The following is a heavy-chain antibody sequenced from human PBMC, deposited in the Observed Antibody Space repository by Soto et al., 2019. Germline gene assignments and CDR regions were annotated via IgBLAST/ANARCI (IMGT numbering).Heavy chain of an antibody. V-gene: IGHV3-23*01. CDR3: AKSPGMYYYDSSGYYQYDY. J-gene: IGHJ4*02. CDR1: GCTFSSYA. CDR2: ISGSGVST. D-gene: IGHD3-22*01. Sequence: PGGSLRLSCAASGCTFSSYAMSWGRQAPGKGLERVSAISGSGVSTYYADSVKGRFTIFRDNSKKTLYLQMNSLRAEDTAVYYCAKSPGMYYYDSSGYYQYDYWGRGTLVTVSS.